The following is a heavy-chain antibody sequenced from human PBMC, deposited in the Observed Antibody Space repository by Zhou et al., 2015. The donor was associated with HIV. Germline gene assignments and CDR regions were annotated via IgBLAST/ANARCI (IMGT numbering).Heavy chain of an antibody. CDR1: GGTFSSYT. D-gene: IGHD1-26*01. Sequence: QVQLVQSGAEVKKPGSSVKVSCKASGGTFSSYTISWVRQAPGQGLEWMGRIIPILGIANYAQKFQGRVTITADKSTSTAYMELSSLRSEDTAVYYCARDTSDGSYYSYYFDYVGPGNPGHRLL. J-gene: IGHJ4*02. CDR3: ARDTSDGSYYSYYFDY. V-gene: IGHV1-69*08. CDR2: IIPILGIA.